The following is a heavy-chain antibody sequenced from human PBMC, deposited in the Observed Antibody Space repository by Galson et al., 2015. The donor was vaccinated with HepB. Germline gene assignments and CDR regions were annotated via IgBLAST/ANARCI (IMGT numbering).Heavy chain of an antibody. J-gene: IGHJ4*02. CDR3: ARDGDYGDYGYFDY. D-gene: IGHD4-17*01. Sequence: SLRLSCAASGFTFSSYWMSWVRQAPGKGLEWVANIKQDGSEKYYVDSVKGRFTISRDNAKNSLYLQMNSLRAEDTAVYYCARDGDYGDYGYFDYWGQGTLVTVSS. CDR1: GFTFSSYW. CDR2: IKQDGSEK. V-gene: IGHV3-7*01.